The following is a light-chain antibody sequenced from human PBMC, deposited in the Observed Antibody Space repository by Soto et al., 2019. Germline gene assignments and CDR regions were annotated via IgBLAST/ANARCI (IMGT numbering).Light chain of an antibody. J-gene: IGKJ4*01. CDR2: DAS. Sequence: EIVLTQSQVTLSLSPGERATISCRASQNVSRYCTWYQQKTGQAPRLLIYDASTRATGIPARFSGSGSGTDFTLTISSLEPEDFAVYYCQQRSSWPSTFGGGTRVEIK. CDR3: QQRSSWPST. V-gene: IGKV3-11*01. CDR1: QNVSRY.